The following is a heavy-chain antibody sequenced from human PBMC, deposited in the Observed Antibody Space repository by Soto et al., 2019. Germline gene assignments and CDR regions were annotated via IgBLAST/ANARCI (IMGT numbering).Heavy chain of an antibody. CDR3: TSTMVRGVNDY. Sequence: EVQLVESGGGLVQPGGSLKLSCAASGFTFSGCAMHWVRQASGKGLEWVGRIRSKANSYATAYAASVKGRFTISRDDSKNTAYLQMNSLKTEDTAVYYCTSTMVRGVNDYWGQGTLVTVSS. D-gene: IGHD3-10*01. V-gene: IGHV3-73*01. CDR1: GFTFSGCA. J-gene: IGHJ4*02. CDR2: IRSKANSYAT.